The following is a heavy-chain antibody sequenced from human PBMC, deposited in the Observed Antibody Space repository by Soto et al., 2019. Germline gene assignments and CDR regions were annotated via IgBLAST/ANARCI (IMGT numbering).Heavy chain of an antibody. J-gene: IGHJ5*02. V-gene: IGHV1-69*06. CDR1: GGTFSSYA. D-gene: IGHD5-18*01. CDR2: IIPIFGTA. CDR3: ARFRHPRGYSYGYHENWFDP. Sequence: ASVKVSCKASGGTFSSYAISWVRQAPGQGLEWMGGIIPIFGTANYAQKFQGRVTITADKSTSTAYMELSSLRSEDTAVYYCARFRHPRGYSYGYHENWFDPWGQGTLVTVSS.